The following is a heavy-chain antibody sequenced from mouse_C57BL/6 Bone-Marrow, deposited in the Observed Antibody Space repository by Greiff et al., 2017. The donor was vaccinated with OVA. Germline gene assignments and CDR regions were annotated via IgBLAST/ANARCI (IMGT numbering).Heavy chain of an antibody. CDR3: ARRSTMVTRFAY. Sequence: EVHLVESGGDLVKPGGSLKLSCAASGFTFSSYGMSWVRQTPDKRLEWVATISSGGSYTYYPDSVKGRFTISRDNAKNTLYLQMSSLKSEDTAMYYCARRSTMVTRFAYWGQGTLVTVSA. J-gene: IGHJ3*01. D-gene: IGHD2-2*01. V-gene: IGHV5-6*01. CDR2: ISSGGSYT. CDR1: GFTFSSYG.